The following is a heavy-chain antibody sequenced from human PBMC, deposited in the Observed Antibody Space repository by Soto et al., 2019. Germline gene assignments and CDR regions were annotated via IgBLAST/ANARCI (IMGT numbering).Heavy chain of an antibody. J-gene: IGHJ6*02. CDR2: IYPGDSDT. CDR3: ARSRAALYYYYGMDV. V-gene: IGHV5-51*01. D-gene: IGHD6-13*01. Sequence: PGESLKISCKGSGYSFTSYWIGWVRQMPGKGLEWMGIIYPGDSDTRYSPSFQGQVTISADKSISTAYLQWSSLKASDTAMYYCARSRAALYYYYGMDVWGQGTTVTV. CDR1: GYSFTSYW.